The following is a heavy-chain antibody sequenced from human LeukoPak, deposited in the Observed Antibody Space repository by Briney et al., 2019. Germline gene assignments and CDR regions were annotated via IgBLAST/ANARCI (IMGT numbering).Heavy chain of an antibody. CDR1: GGSISSSSYY. D-gene: IGHD1-20*01. CDR2: IYYSGST. CDR3: ARSLQYNWNGLGF. J-gene: IGHJ4*02. V-gene: IGHV4-39*07. Sequence: SETLSLTCTVSGGSISSSSYYWGWIRQPPGKGLEWIGSIYYSGSTYYNPSLKSRVTISVDTSKNQFSLKLSSVTAADTAVYYCARSLQYNWNGLGFWGQGTLVTVSS.